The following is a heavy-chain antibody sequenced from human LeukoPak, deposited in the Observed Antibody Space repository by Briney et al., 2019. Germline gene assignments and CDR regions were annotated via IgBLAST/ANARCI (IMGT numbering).Heavy chain of an antibody. V-gene: IGHV3-53*04. J-gene: IGHJ6*02. Sequence: GGSLRLSCAASGFTFSNAWMSWVRQAPGKGLEGGSVIYSGGSTYYADSVKGRFPISRHNSKNPLYLQMNSLRAEDTAVYYCARGSLSGSGSYYNYYYYYGMDVWGQGTTVTVSS. CDR1: GFTFSNAW. CDR2: IYSGGST. CDR3: ARGSLSGSGSYYNYYYYYGMDV. D-gene: IGHD3-10*01.